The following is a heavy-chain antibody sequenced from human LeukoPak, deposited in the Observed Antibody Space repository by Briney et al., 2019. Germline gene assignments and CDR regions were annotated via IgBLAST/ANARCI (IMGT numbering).Heavy chain of an antibody. CDR1: GRSISCYY. CDR2: IYYSGST. J-gene: IGHJ4*02. D-gene: IGHD3-22*01. Sequence: SDTLSLICTVSGRSISCYYWRWIRQPPGKGLEWIGYIYYSGSTHYTPSLKSRVTISVHTSKNQFSLKLSSVTAADTAVYYCASYYYDSSGYYLDYWGQGTLVTVSS. CDR3: ASYYYDSSGYYLDY. V-gene: IGHV4-59*07.